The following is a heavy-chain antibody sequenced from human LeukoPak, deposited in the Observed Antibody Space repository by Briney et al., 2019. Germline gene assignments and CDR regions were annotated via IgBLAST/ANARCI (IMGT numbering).Heavy chain of an antibody. CDR3: ARAVRVDSSIDY. CDR2: INHSGST. CDR1: GGSFSGYY. D-gene: IGHD6-13*01. Sequence: SETLSLTCTVYGGSFSGYYWSWIRQPPGKGLEWIGEINHSGSTNYNPSLKSRVTISVDTSKNQFSLKLSSVTAADTAVYYCARAVRVDSSIDYWGQGTLVTVSS. J-gene: IGHJ4*02. V-gene: IGHV4-34*01.